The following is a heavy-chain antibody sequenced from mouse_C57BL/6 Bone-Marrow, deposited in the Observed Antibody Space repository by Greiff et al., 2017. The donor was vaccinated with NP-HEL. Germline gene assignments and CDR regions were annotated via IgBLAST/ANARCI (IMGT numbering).Heavy chain of an antibody. V-gene: IGHV3-6*01. CDR1: GYSITSGYY. CDR2: ISYDGSN. J-gene: IGHJ2*01. Sequence: EVKVEESGPGLVKPSQSLSLTCSVTGYSITSGYYWNWIRQFPGNKLEWMGYISYDGSNNYNPSLKNRISITRDTSKNQFFLKLNSVTTEDTATYYCAREGEEDYFDYWGQGTTLTVSS. CDR3: AREGEEDYFDY.